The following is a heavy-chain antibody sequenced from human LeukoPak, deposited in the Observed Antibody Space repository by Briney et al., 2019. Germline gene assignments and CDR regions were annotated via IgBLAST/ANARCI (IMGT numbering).Heavy chain of an antibody. V-gene: IGHV4-39*07. CDR1: GGSISSSSYY. D-gene: IGHD5-24*01. CDR3: ARDGEMATIENYFDY. Sequence: KPSETLSLTCTVSGGSISSSSYYWGWIRQPPGKGLEWIGSIYYSGSTHYNPSLKSRVTISVDTSKNQFSLKVSSVTAADTAVYYCARDGEMATIENYFDYWGQGTLVTVSS. J-gene: IGHJ4*02. CDR2: IYYSGST.